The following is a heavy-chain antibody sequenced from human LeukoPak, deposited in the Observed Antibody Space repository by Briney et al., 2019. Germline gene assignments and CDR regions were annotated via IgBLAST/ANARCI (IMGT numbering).Heavy chain of an antibody. V-gene: IGHV3-23*01. J-gene: IGHJ4*02. CDR2: ISGSGGST. D-gene: IGHD3-16*02. CDR3: AKDYVGDLDYVWGSYRPYFDY. Sequence: PGGSLRLSCAASGFTFSSYAMSWVRQAPGKGLEWVSAISGSGGSTYYADSVKGRFTITRDNSKNTLYLQMNSLRAEDTAVYYCAKDYVGDLDYVWGSYRPYFDYWGQGTLVTVSS. CDR1: GFTFSSYA.